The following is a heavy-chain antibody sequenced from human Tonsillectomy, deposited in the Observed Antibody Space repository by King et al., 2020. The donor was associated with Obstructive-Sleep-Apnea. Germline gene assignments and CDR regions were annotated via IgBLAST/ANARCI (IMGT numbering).Heavy chain of an antibody. CDR1: EFTFSNYW. D-gene: IGHD3-3*01. Sequence: VQLVESGGGLVQPGGSLRLSCGGSEFTFSNYWMSWVRQAPGKGLEWVANINQDGSEKYYVDSVRGRFTISRDNAKNSVDLQMKSLKAEGTAVYYCARFDDFWSGSYYFYYGMDVWGQGTTVTVSS. CDR2: INQDGSEK. V-gene: IGHV3-7*03. J-gene: IGHJ6*02. CDR3: ARFDDFWSGSYYFYYGMDV.